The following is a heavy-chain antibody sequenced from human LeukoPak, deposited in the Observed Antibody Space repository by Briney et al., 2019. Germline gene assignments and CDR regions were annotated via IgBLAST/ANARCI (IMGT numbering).Heavy chain of an antibody. D-gene: IGHD4-17*01. CDR2: ISAYNGNT. Sequence: GASVKVSCKASGYTFISYRISWVRQAPGQGLEWMGWISAYNGNTNYAQKLQGRVTMTTDTSTRTAYMELRSLRSDDTAVYYCAVLDYGDFYFLAYWGQGTLVTVSS. V-gene: IGHV1-18*01. CDR1: GYTFISYR. CDR3: AVLDYGDFYFLAY. J-gene: IGHJ4*02.